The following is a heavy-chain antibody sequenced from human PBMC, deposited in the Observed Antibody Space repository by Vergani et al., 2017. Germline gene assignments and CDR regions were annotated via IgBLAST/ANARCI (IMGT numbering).Heavy chain of an antibody. D-gene: IGHD6-13*01. CDR1: GFTFSSYG. CDR2: IWYDGSNK. Sequence: QVQLVESGGGVVQPGRSLRLSCAASGFTFSSYGMHWVRQAPGKGLEWVAVIWYDGSNKNYADSVKGRFTISRDNSKNTLYLQMNSLRAEDTAVYYCARDGVAAAGSRHRYGMDVWGQGTTVTVSS. CDR3: ARDGVAAAGSRHRYGMDV. J-gene: IGHJ6*02. V-gene: IGHV3-33*01.